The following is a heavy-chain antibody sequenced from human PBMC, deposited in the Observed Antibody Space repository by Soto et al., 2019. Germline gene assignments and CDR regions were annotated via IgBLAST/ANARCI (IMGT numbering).Heavy chain of an antibody. D-gene: IGHD6-13*01. CDR1: GFTFTTFA. CDR2: ISHSGSIT. J-gene: IGHJ6*02. CDR3: AKDILGRPIRRQLAYYYGMDV. Sequence: GGSLRLSCAASGFTFTTFAMNWVRQAPGKGLEWVSGISHSGSITDYADSVKGRFTISRDNTNNTLYLQMNNLRAEDTALYYCAKDILGRPIRRQLAYYYGMDVCGQGTTVTFSS. V-gene: IGHV3-23*01.